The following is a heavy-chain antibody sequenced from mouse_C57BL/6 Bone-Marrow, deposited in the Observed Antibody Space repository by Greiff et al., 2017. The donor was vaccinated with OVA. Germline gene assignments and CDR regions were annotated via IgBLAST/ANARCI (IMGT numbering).Heavy chain of an antibody. V-gene: IGHV1-56*01. CDR2: IFPGSGST. CDR1: GYTFTNHW. Sequence: VQLQQSGPELVRPGASVKISCKAPGYTFTNHWMQWVRQRPGQGLEWIGEIFPGSGSTYYNEKFKGKATLTVDTSSSTAYMQLSSLTSEDSAVYFCARDYGNSRSYYFDYWGQGTTLTVSS. D-gene: IGHD2-1*01. J-gene: IGHJ2*01. CDR3: ARDYGNSRSYYFDY.